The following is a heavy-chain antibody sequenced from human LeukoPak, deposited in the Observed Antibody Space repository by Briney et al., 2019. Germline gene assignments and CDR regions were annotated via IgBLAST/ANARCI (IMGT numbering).Heavy chain of an antibody. V-gene: IGHV1-18*01. CDR1: GYSFTNYG. CDR3: ARRLDIVVSIAFDI. Sequence: ASVKVSCKTSGYSFTNYGLTWVQQAPGQGLEWMGWISPYNDNTNYAQKFQGRVTMTTDTSTRTAYMELRSLRSDDTAVYYCARRLDIVVSIAFDIWGQGTMVIVSS. J-gene: IGHJ3*02. CDR2: ISPYNDNT. D-gene: IGHD5-12*01.